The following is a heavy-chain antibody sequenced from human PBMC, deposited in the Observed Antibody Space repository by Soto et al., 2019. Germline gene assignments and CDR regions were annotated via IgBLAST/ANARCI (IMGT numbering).Heavy chain of an antibody. Sequence: EVQLLESGAGLEQPGGSLRLSCAASGFTFSSYAMNWVRQAPGKGLEWVSTISGSGAHTYYADSVKGRFTISRDNSKNTLYLQMNSLRAEDTAVYYCAYTPVAPTVDWGQGTLVTVSS. D-gene: IGHD3-16*01. CDR1: GFTFSSYA. CDR3: AYTPVAPTVD. CDR2: ISGSGAHT. V-gene: IGHV3-23*01. J-gene: IGHJ4*02.